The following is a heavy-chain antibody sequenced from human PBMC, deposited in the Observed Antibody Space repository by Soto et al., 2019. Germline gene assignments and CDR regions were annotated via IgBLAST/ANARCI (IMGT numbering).Heavy chain of an antibody. CDR2: ISWNSGSI. CDR1: GFTFDDYA. V-gene: IGHV3-9*01. D-gene: IGHD2-8*01. CDR3: AKILRMATDAFDI. Sequence: PGGALRLCCAASGFTFDDYAMHWVRQAPGKGLEWVSGISWNSGSIGYADSVKGRFTISRDNAKNSLYLQMNSLRAEDTALYYCAKILRMATDAFDIWGQGTMVTVS. J-gene: IGHJ3*02.